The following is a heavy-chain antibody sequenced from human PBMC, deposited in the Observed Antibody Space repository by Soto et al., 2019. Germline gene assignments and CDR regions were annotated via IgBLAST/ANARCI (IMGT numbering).Heavy chain of an antibody. CDR2: IWYDGSNT. CDR1: GFTFSSYG. Sequence: QVQLVESGGGVVQPGRSLRLSCAASGFTFSSYGMHWVRQAPGKGLEWVAVIWYDGSNTYYADSVKGRFTISRDNSKTTLYLQLNSLRAEDTAVYYCSRDNHDLPKPYSYYMDVWGKGTTVTVSS. CDR3: SRDNHDLPKPYSYYMDV. V-gene: IGHV3-33*01. J-gene: IGHJ6*03. D-gene: IGHD3-3*01.